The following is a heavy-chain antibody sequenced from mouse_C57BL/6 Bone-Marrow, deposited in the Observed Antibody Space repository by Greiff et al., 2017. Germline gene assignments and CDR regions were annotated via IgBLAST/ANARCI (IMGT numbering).Heavy chain of an antibody. Sequence: VQLQQSGAELVKPGASVKLSCTASGYNFTDYYMHWVKQRPGQGLEWIGRIDPADGDTKYTQKFKGKATLTVDTSSNTAYLQLSSLTSEDTAVYYCARCPLTTVVLDYWGQGTTLTVSS. D-gene: IGHD1-1*01. CDR2: IDPADGDT. V-gene: IGHV14-2*01. CDR1: GYNFTDYY. CDR3: ARCPLTTVVLDY. J-gene: IGHJ2*01.